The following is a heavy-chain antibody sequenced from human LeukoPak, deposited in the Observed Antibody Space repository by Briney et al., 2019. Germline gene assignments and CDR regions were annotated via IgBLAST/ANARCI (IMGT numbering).Heavy chain of an antibody. D-gene: IGHD2-8*01. CDR2: FSGSGGTT. CDR3: ANGNRCTSPNCLGYYYFYMDV. V-gene: IGHV3-23*01. CDR1: GFTFSSYA. J-gene: IGHJ6*03. Sequence: AGGSLRRSCAASGFTFSSYAMNWVRQAPGRGLEWVSGFSGSGGTTYYADSVKGWFTISRDNSKNTLYLQMNSLRAEDTAVYYCANGNRCTSPNCLGYYYFYMDVWGKGTTVTVSS.